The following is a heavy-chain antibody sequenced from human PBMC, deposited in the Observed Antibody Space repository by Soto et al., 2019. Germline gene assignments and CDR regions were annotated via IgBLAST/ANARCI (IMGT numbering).Heavy chain of an antibody. V-gene: IGHV3-23*01. CDR3: AHATYYDFWSGYWDPDPYYFDY. CDR2: ISGSGGST. Sequence: PGGSLRLSCAASGFTFSSYAMSWVRQAPGKGLEWVSAISGSGGSTYYADSVKGRFTISRDNPKNTLYLQMNSLRAEDTAVYYCAHATYYDFWSGYWDPDPYYFDYWGQGTLVTVSS. CDR1: GFTFSSYA. J-gene: IGHJ4*02. D-gene: IGHD3-3*01.